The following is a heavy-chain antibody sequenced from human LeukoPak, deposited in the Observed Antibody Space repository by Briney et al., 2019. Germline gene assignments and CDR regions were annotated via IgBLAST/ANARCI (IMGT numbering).Heavy chain of an antibody. Sequence: KSGGSLRLSCAASGFPFSDDGMNWVRQAPGKGLEWVGRIKKKGDGGTTDYAAPVKGRFTISRDDSKNMLYLEMNNLKIEDTAVYYCTTVTMVRDYDYWGQGTLVTVSS. D-gene: IGHD3-10*01. CDR1: GFPFSDDG. CDR3: TTVTMVRDYDY. CDR2: IKKKGDGGTT. V-gene: IGHV3-15*01. J-gene: IGHJ4*02.